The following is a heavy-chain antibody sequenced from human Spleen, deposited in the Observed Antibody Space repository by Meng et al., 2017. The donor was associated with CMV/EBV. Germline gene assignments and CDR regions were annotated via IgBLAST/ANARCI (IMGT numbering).Heavy chain of an antibody. Sequence: MNWVRQAPGKGLEWVSAISSGSGYIYYADSVKGRFTISRDNAKNSLYLQMDSLRAEDTAVYYCARHLSSDIVVIPAATRSLYNWFDPWGQGTLVTVSS. J-gene: IGHJ5*02. CDR3: ARHLSSDIVVIPAATRSLYNWFDP. CDR2: ISSGSGYI. D-gene: IGHD2-2*01. V-gene: IGHV3-21*06.